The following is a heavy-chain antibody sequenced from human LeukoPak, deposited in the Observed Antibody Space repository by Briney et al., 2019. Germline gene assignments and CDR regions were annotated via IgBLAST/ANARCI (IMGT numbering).Heavy chain of an antibody. CDR1: GYTLTDYY. V-gene: IGHV1-2*02. Sequence: ASVKVSCKASGYTLTDYYMTWLRQAPGQGFEWMGWISPDGGATKYAQKFHGRLTMTRDTSISKSFMELITLGSDHTAISYCTRLLTGEGVSYWGQGTLVTVPS. CDR3: TRLLTGEGVSY. J-gene: IGHJ1*01. CDR2: ISPDGGAT. D-gene: IGHD7-27*01.